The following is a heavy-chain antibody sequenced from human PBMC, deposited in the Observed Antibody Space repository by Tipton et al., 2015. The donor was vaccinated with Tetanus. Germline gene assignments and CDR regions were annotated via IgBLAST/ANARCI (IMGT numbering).Heavy chain of an antibody. CDR3: ARGPKHWLTAGQVY. CDR2: IFYSGST. D-gene: IGHD6-19*01. CDR1: GGSISSGGYY. Sequence: TLSLTCTVSGGSISSGGYYWSWIRQHPGKGLEWIGDIFYSGSTYYNPSLKSRVTMSVDTSKNQFSLKLNSVTAADTAVYYCARGPKHWLTAGQVYWGQGTLVTVSS. V-gene: IGHV4-31*03. J-gene: IGHJ4*02.